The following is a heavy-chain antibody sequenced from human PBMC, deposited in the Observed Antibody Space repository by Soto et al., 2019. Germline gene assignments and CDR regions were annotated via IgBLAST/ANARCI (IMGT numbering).Heavy chain of an antibody. CDR2: IWYDGSLK. CDR1: GFTFSSYG. V-gene: IGHV3-33*01. CDR3: ARDDKQAPGS. J-gene: IGHJ5*02. Sequence: PGGSLRLSCAGSGFTFSSYGIHWVRRAPCKGLEWVAVIWYDGSLKYYADSVKGRFTISRDNSKNAVYLQMKSLGAEDTAVYYCARDDKQAPGSWGQGPLVTVSS.